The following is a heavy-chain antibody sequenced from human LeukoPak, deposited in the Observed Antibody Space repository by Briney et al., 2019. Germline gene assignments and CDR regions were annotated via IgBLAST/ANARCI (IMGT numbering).Heavy chain of an antibody. CDR1: GFTFSSYA. D-gene: IGHD5-12*01. Sequence: GGSLRLSCAASGFTFSSYAMHWVRQAPGKGLEWVAVISYDGSNKYYADSVKGRFTISRDNSKNTLYLQMNSLRAEDTAVYYCARVFLPLGYSGYVGYWGQGTLVTVSS. V-gene: IGHV3-30-3*01. CDR3: ARVFLPLGYSGYVGY. J-gene: IGHJ4*02. CDR2: ISYDGSNK.